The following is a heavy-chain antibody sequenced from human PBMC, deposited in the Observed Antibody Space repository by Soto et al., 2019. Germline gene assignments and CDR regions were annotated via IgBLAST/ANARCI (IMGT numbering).Heavy chain of an antibody. CDR3: AHSSPIVLYDSCAYLSYLEY. V-gene: IGHV2-5*02. J-gene: IGHJ4*02. CDR1: GFSLSTSGVG. Sequence: QITLKESGPTLVKPTQTLTLTCTFSGFSLSTSGVGVGWIRQPPGKALEWLALLSWDDAKRYSPSLKSRLTITKDTSKNQVVLTMTHMDPVDTATYYCAHSSPIVLYDSCAYLSYLEYWGQGTLVTVSS. CDR2: LSWDDAK. D-gene: IGHD3-22*01.